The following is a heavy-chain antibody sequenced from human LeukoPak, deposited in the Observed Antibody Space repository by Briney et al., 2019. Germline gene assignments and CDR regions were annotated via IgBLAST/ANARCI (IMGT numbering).Heavy chain of an antibody. V-gene: IGHV3-30*02. D-gene: IGHD2-8*02. CDR1: GFTFSTYG. J-gene: IGHJ4*02. Sequence: GGSLRLSCAASGFTFSTYGMHWVRQAPGKGLEWVAFIRSDGSIEYYADSVKGRFTISRDNSKNTLYLQMNSLRAEDTAVYYCAKDTRGYRLRYWGQGTLVTVSS. CDR2: IRSDGSIE. CDR3: AKDTRGYRLRY.